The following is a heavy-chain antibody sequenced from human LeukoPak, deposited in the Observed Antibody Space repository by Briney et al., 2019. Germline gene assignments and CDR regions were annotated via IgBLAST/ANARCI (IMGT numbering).Heavy chain of an antibody. CDR1: GGSFTGYS. J-gene: IGHJ4*02. D-gene: IGHD3-10*01. CDR3: ARRVRGVVAYFDY. CDR2: IYYSGST. V-gene: IGHV4-34*01. Sequence: SETLSLTCAAYGGSFTGYSWSWIRQPPGKGLEWIGSIYYSGSTYYNPSLKSRVTISVDTSKNQFSLKLSSVTAADTAVYYCARRVRGVVAYFDYWGQGTLVTVSS.